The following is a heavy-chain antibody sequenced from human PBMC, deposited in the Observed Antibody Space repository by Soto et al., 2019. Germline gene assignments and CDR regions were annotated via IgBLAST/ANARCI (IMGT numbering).Heavy chain of an antibody. CDR2: IYYSGST. D-gene: IGHD3-10*01. Sequence: PSETLSLTCTVSGGSISSGDYYWSWIRQPPGKGLEWIGYIYYSGSTYYNPSLKSRVTISVDTSKNQFSLKLSSVTAADTAVYYCARELRFGEDYYGMDVWGQGTTVTVS. J-gene: IGHJ6*02. V-gene: IGHV4-30-4*01. CDR3: ARELRFGEDYYGMDV. CDR1: GGSISSGDYY.